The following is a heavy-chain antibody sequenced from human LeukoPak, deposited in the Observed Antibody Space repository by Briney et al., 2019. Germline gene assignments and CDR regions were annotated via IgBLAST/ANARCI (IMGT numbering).Heavy chain of an antibody. CDR2: IYYSGST. D-gene: IGHD3-9*01. Sequence: PSETLSLTCTVSGGSISSYYWSWIRQPPGKGLEWIGYIYYSGSTNYIPSLKSRVTISVDTSKNQFSLKLSSVTAADTAVYYCARLLTGSSRYFDYWGQGTLVTVSS. V-gene: IGHV4-59*08. J-gene: IGHJ4*02. CDR3: ARLLTGSSRYFDY. CDR1: GGSISSYY.